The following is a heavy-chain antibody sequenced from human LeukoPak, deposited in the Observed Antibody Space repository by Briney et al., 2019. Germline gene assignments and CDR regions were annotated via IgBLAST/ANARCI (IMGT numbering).Heavy chain of an antibody. D-gene: IGHD3-22*01. V-gene: IGHV1-24*01. CDR2: FDPEDGET. Sequence: GASVKVSCKVSGYTLTELSMHWVRQAPGKGLEWMGGFDPEDGETIYAQKFQGRVTMTEDTSTDTAYMELSSLRSEDTAVYYCATIYYDSSANDAFDIWGQGTMVTVSS. CDR3: ATIYYDSSANDAFDI. CDR1: GYTLTELS. J-gene: IGHJ3*02.